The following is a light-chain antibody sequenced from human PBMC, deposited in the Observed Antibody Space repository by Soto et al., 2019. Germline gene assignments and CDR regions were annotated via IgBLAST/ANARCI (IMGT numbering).Light chain of an antibody. V-gene: IGKV1-5*03. Sequence: DIQMTQSPSTLSASVGDRVTITCRASQSISSWLAWYQQKPGKAPKLLIYKASSLESGVPSRFSGSGSGTEFTLTISSLQPDDFATYYCQQYNSDPGTFGQGTRLEIK. J-gene: IGKJ5*01. CDR2: KAS. CDR1: QSISSW. CDR3: QQYNSDPGT.